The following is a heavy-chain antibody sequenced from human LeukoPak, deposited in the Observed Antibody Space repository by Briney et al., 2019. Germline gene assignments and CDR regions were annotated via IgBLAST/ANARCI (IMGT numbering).Heavy chain of an antibody. V-gene: IGHV3-30*18. Sequence: PGRSLRLSCAASGFTFSSYGMHWVRQAPGKGLEWVAVISYDGSNKYYADSVKGRFTISRDNSKNTLYLQMNSLRAEDTAVYYCAKTNPGQQLVLGYWGQGTLGTVSP. J-gene: IGHJ4*02. CDR1: GFTFSSYG. D-gene: IGHD6-13*01. CDR3: AKTNPGQQLVLGY. CDR2: ISYDGSNK.